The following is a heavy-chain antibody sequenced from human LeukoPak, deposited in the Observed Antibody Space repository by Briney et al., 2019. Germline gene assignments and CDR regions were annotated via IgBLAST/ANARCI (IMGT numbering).Heavy chain of an antibody. D-gene: IGHD3-16*01. CDR2: ISAYNGNT. Sequence: ASVKVSCKASGYTFDTYGISWVRQAPGQGLEWMGWISAYNGNTNYAQKLQGRVTMTTDTSTSTAYMELRSLRSDDTAVYYCARSLGARVWFDPWGQGTLVTVSS. J-gene: IGHJ5*02. CDR3: ARSLGARVWFDP. V-gene: IGHV1-18*01. CDR1: GYTFDTYG.